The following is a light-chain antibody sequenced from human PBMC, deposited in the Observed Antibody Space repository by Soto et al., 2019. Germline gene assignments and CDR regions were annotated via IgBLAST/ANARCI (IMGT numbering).Light chain of an antibody. CDR3: ASYTTSHTRV. J-gene: IGLJ3*02. CDR2: EVN. Sequence: QSALTQPASVSGSPGQSITISCTGSNSDVGAYNYVSWYQQHPGKAPRLIIFEVNDRPSGASHRFSGSKSGNTASLTISGLQAEDEADYYCASYTTSHTRVFGGGTKLTVL. V-gene: IGLV2-14*01. CDR1: NSDVGAYNY.